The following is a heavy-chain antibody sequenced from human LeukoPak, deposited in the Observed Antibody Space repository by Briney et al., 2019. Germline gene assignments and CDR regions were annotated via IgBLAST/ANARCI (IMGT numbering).Heavy chain of an antibody. D-gene: IGHD1-26*01. J-gene: IGHJ6*03. Sequence: GGSLRLSCAASGFTFSSYGMTWVRQAPGKGLEWVSYISSSSSTIYYADSVKGRSTISRDNSKNTLYLQMNSLRAEDTAVYYCARIRGRLYYYYYYMDVWGKGTTVTISS. V-gene: IGHV3-48*01. CDR3: ARIRGRLYYYYYYMDV. CDR2: ISSSSSTI. CDR1: GFTFSSYG.